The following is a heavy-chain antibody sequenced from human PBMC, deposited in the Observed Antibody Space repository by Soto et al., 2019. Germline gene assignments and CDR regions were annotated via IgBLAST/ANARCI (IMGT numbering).Heavy chain of an antibody. CDR2: INPKTAAT. CDR3: ARIKWRLNYYYGMDV. D-gene: IGHD5-12*01. CDR1: GYSFSDYF. J-gene: IGHJ6*02. Sequence: QVQLVQSGAEVKKSGASVKVSCKPSGYSFSDYFIQWVRQAPGQGLEWVAWINPKTAATNYAKKLQGRVSVTWDTSSTTAYMELTSLRPDDTAVYYCARIKWRLNYYYGMDVWGQGTTVIVSS. V-gene: IGHV1-2*02.